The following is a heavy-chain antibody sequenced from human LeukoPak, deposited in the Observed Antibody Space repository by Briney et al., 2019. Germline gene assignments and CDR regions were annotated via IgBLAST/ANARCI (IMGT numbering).Heavy chain of an antibody. Sequence: SETLSLTCAAYGVSFSGYYWSWIRQPPGKGLEWIGEINHSGSTNYNPYRKSRVTISVDTSKNHLSLKLSSVTAADTAVYYCARGDGHHAFDIWGQGTMVTVSS. CDR3: ARGDGHHAFDI. J-gene: IGHJ3*02. V-gene: IGHV4-34*01. CDR2: INHSGST. CDR1: GVSFSGYY.